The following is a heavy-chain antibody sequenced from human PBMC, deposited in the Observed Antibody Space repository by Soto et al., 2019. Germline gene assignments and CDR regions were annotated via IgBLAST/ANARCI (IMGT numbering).Heavy chain of an antibody. D-gene: IGHD3-16*01. CDR1: GFTFSTYW. CDR3: VCGGNFFIY. J-gene: IGHJ4*02. CDR2: MDQDGSER. Sequence: EVQLVESGGGLVQPGGSLRLSCAASGFTFSTYWMTWVRQPPGKGLEWVANMDQDGSERYYVDSVRGRFTVSRDNAQNSRYLQMNSLRAEDTAVYYCVCGGNFFIYWGQGTLVTVSP. V-gene: IGHV3-7*01.